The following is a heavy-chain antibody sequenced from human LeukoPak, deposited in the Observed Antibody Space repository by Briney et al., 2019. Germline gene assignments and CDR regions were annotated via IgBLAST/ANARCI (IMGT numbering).Heavy chain of an antibody. CDR1: GYTFTSYD. J-gene: IGHJ3*02. CDR3: ARDMVREDAFDI. D-gene: IGHD2-15*01. CDR2: MNPNSGNT. Sequence: ASVKVSCKASGYTFTSYDINWVRQATGQGLEWMGWMNPNSGNTGYAQKFQGRVTMTRNTSMSTAYMELSSLRSEDTAVYYCARDMVREDAFDIWGQGTMVTVSS. V-gene: IGHV1-8*01.